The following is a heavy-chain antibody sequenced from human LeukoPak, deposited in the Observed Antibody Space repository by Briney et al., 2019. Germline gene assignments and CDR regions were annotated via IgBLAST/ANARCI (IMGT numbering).Heavy chain of an antibody. CDR1: DDSISSGSFY. Sequence: SQTLSLTCTASDDSISSGSFYWRWIRQPAGKGLEWIGRIYTSGTTNYNPSVKSRVTISFDTSKNQFSLKLTSVTAADTAIYYCARGGDYYYYHMDVWGKGTTVTVSS. V-gene: IGHV4-61*02. CDR2: IYTSGTT. CDR3: ARGGDYYYYHMDV. J-gene: IGHJ6*03.